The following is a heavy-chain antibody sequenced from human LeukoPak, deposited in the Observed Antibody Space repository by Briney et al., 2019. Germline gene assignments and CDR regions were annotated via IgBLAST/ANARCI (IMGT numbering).Heavy chain of an antibody. CDR1: GFTFSSYA. J-gene: IGHJ4*02. Sequence: PGGSLRLSCATSGFTFSSYAMSWVRQAPGMGLEWVSGISGSGGSTYFADSVKGRFTISRDNSKSTLYLQMNSLRAEDTAVYYCAKDRESSGYPTNFAYWGQGTLVTVSS. V-gene: IGHV3-23*01. CDR3: AKDRESSGYPTNFAY. D-gene: IGHD6-19*01. CDR2: ISGSGGST.